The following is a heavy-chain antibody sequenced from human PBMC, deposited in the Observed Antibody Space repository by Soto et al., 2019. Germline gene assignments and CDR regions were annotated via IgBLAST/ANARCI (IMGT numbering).Heavy chain of an antibody. V-gene: IGHV1-2*02. CDR1: GYTFTGYY. CDR2: VNPNSGGT. D-gene: IGHD2-21*02. CDR3: ARGMDCGGDCPIDY. Sequence: QVQLVQSGAEVKKPGASVKVSCKASGYTFTGYYMHWVRQAPGQGLEWMGWVNPNSGGTNDAQKFQGRVTMTRDTSISTAYMELSRLRSDDTAVYYCARGMDCGGDCPIDYWGQGTLVTVSS. J-gene: IGHJ4*02.